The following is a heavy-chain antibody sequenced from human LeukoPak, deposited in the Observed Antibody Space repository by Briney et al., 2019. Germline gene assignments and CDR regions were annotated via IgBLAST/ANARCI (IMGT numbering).Heavy chain of an antibody. V-gene: IGHV4-31*03. CDR1: GDSVSSSVYY. D-gene: IGHD6-6*01. J-gene: IGHJ5*02. CDR3: ARGGIAARLMYGFQNWFDP. CDR2: IYYSGST. Sequence: SQTLSLTCTVSGDSVSSSVYYWSWIRQHPGKGLEWIGNIYYSGSTYFNPTLRSRLTISVDTSKNQFSLRLSSVTAADMAVYYCARGGIAARLMYGFQNWFDPWGQGTLVTVSS.